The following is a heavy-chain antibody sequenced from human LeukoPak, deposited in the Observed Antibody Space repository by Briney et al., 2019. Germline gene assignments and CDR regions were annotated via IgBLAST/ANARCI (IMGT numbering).Heavy chain of an antibody. J-gene: IGHJ6*03. V-gene: IGHV4-34*01. Sequence: SETLSLTCAVYGGSFSGYHWSWIRQPPGKGLEWIGEINHSGSTNYNPSLKSRVTISVDTSKNQFSLKLSSVTAADTAVYYCARGRITMVRGGYYYMDVWGKGTTVTVSS. CDR2: INHSGST. D-gene: IGHD3-10*01. CDR3: ARGRITMVRGGYYYMDV. CDR1: GGSFSGYH.